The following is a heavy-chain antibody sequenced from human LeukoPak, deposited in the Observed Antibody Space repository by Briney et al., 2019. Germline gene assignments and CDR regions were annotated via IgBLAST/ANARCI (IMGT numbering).Heavy chain of an antibody. V-gene: IGHV3-23*01. CDR3: IVFGDSNH. D-gene: IGHD4-17*01. CDR2: ISGNGAGT. J-gene: IGHJ5*02. Sequence: GGSLRLSCAASGFTFSSYAMSWVRQAPGKGLEWVSTISGNGAGTYYADSVKGRFTISRDTSKNTLYLQINSLRVEDTAVYYCIVFGDSNHWGQGTLVTVSS. CDR1: GFTFSSYA.